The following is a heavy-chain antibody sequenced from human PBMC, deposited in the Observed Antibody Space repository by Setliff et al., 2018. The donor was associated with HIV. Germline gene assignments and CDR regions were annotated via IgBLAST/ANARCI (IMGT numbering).Heavy chain of an antibody. Sequence: ASVKVSCKASGYTFTTYGISWVRQAPGHGLEWMGWISPNFGHTKYAQKFLDRVTMTIDTATSRAYMELRSLRSDDTAVYYCARLGLEWLLLSTYYYYGMDVWGQGTTVTVSS. V-gene: IGHV1-18*04. CDR2: ISPNFGHT. D-gene: IGHD3-3*01. CDR3: ARLGLEWLLLSTYYYYGMDV. CDR1: GYTFTTYG. J-gene: IGHJ6*02.